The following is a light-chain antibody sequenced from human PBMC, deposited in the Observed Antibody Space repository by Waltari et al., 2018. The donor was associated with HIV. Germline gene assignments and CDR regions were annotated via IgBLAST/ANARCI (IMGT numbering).Light chain of an antibody. J-gene: IGKJ2*01. CDR3: QQLHTYPFT. V-gene: IGKV1-9*01. CDR1: QAITSY. Sequence: DIQLTQSPSFMSASVGDRVTITCRASQAITSYLAWYQQKLGKAPKLLIYSASTLERGVPSRFSGSGSETECSLTISSLQPEDSATYSCQQLHTYPFTFGQGTKLEIK. CDR2: SAS.